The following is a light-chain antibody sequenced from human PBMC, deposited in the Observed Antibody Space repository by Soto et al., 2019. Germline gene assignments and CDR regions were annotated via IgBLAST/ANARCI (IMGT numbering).Light chain of an antibody. CDR2: DAV. CDR1: QSVKNF. J-gene: IGKJ4*01. V-gene: IGKV3-11*01. Sequence: EIVLTQSPATLSLSPGERANLSCRASQSVKNFLAWYQQKPGQAPRLLIFDAVSRATGIPPRFSGSGSGTDFTLTITGLEPEDFAVYYCQQRWTWSLTFGGGTSVEIK. CDR3: QQRWTWSLT.